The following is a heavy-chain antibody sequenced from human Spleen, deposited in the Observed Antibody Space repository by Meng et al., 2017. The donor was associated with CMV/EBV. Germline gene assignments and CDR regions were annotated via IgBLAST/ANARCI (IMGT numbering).Heavy chain of an antibody. CDR2: IFSGGSKT. V-gene: IGHV3-23*03. Sequence: FAFGSDAMGWVRQAPGQGLEWVSVIFSGGSKTYYGDSVRSRFTISRDDSKNKQYLQMNSLRAEDTAVYFCAKSYYYDSTGYFPHFDPWGQGTLVTVSS. D-gene: IGHD3-22*01. J-gene: IGHJ5*02. CDR3: AKSYYYDSTGYFPHFDP. CDR1: FAFGSDA.